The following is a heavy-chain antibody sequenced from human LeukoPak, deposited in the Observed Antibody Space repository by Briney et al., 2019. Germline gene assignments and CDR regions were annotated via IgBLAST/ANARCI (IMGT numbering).Heavy chain of an antibody. Sequence: GGSLRLSCAASGFTFSTYWMHWVRQAPGKGLVWVSHINSDGSTTTYADSVKGRFTISRDNAKNSLYLQMNSLRAEDTALYYCARGGRAIFGVYYYYYMDVWGKGTTVTVSS. CDR3: ARGGRAIFGVYYYYYMDV. CDR2: INSDGSTT. D-gene: IGHD3-3*01. J-gene: IGHJ6*03. CDR1: GFTFSTYW. V-gene: IGHV3-74*01.